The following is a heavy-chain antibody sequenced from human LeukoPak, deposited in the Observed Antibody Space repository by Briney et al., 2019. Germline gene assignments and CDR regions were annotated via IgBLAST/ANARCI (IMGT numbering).Heavy chain of an antibody. CDR3: ARARQLAFDAFDM. CDR2: ISPSGGST. J-gene: IGHJ3*02. D-gene: IGHD1-1*01. Sequence: GASVTVSFTASGYTFTGYYIHWVRQAPGQGIEWMGVISPSGGSTIYAQQFKGRVTLTRDMSTSTDYLELSSLRSADTAVYYCARARQLAFDAFDMWGQGTLITVSS. V-gene: IGHV1-46*01. CDR1: GYTFTGYY.